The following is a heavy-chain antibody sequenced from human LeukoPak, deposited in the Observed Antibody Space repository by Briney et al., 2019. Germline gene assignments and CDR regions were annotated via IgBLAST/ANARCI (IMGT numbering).Heavy chain of an antibody. D-gene: IGHD3-10*01. Sequence: KTSETLSLTCAVSGYSISSGYYWGWIRQPPGKGLEWIGYIYYSGSTNYNPSLKSRVTISVDTSKNQFSLKLSSVTAADTAVYYCARAMVGGKDAFDIWGQGTMVTVSS. CDR2: IYYSGST. J-gene: IGHJ3*02. V-gene: IGHV4-38-2*01. CDR3: ARAMVGGKDAFDI. CDR1: GYSISSGYY.